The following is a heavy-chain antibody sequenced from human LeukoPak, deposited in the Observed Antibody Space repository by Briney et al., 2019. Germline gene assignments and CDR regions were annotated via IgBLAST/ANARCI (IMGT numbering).Heavy chain of an antibody. CDR1: GGSISNYF. CDR2: IYSTGRS. CDR3: ARGQGYSYGYEWFDP. Sequence: SETLSLTCTVSGGSISNYFWSWVRQPAGKGLEWIGRIYSTGRSDYNPSLKSRVTISVDTSKNQFSLKLSSVTAADTAVYYCARGQGYSYGYEWFDPWGQGTLVTVSS. D-gene: IGHD5-18*01. J-gene: IGHJ5*02. V-gene: IGHV4-4*07.